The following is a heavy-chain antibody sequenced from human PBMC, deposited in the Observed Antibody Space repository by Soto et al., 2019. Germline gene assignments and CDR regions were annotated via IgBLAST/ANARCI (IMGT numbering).Heavy chain of an antibody. CDR1: GFTFDDYA. CDR2: ISWNSGSI. CDR3: AKSFSWLDGAFDI. V-gene: IGHV3-9*01. D-gene: IGHD6-19*01. Sequence: EVQLVESGGGLVQPGRSLRLSCAASGFTFDDYAMHWVRQAPGKGLEWVSGISWNSGSIGYVDSVKGRFTISRDNAKNSLYLQMNSLRAEDTALYYCAKSFSWLDGAFDIWGQGTMVTVSS. J-gene: IGHJ3*02.